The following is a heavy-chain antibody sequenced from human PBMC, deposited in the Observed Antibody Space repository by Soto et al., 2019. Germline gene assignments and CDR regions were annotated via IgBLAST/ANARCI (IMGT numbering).Heavy chain of an antibody. CDR3: AARIISAAY. D-gene: IGHD2-15*01. CDR1: GFTFSSYS. J-gene: IGHJ4*02. CDR2: ISSGSSTI. V-gene: IGHV3-48*02. Sequence: GGSLRLSWAASGFTFSSYSMNWVRQAPGKGLEWISYISSGSSTIYYAESVKGRFTISRDNAKNSLYLQMNSLRDEDTAVYYCAARIISAAYWGQGTLVTVSS.